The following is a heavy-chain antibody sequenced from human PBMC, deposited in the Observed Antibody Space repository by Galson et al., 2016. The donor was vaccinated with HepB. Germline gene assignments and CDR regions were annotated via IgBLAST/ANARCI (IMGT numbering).Heavy chain of an antibody. J-gene: IGHJ3*02. CDR3: ARDCTGGTCKFAGYDAFDI. V-gene: IGHV4-4*02. Sequence: GKGLEWIGEIYHSGDTNYNPSLKSRATISVDTSRNQFSLSLSSVTAADTAVYYCARDCTGGTCKFAGYDAFDIWGQGTTVTVSS. CDR2: IYHSGDT. D-gene: IGHD2-8*02.